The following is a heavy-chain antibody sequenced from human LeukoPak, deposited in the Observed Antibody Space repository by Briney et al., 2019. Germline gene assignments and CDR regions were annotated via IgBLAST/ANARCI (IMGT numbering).Heavy chain of an antibody. CDR2: ISGSGGST. V-gene: IGHV3-23*01. CDR1: GFTFSSYA. Sequence: PGGSLRLSRAASGFTFSSYAMSWVRQAPGKGLEWVSAISGSGGSTYYADSVKGRFTISRDNSKNTLYLQMNSLRAEDTAVYYCAKDPPGIMITFGGGDYWGQGTLVTVSS. J-gene: IGHJ4*02. D-gene: IGHD3-16*01. CDR3: AKDPPGIMITFGGGDY.